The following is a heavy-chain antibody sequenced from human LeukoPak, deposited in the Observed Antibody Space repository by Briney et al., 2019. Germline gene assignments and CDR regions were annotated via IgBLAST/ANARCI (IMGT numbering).Heavy chain of an antibody. J-gene: IGHJ4*02. V-gene: IGHV3-66*02. D-gene: IGHD3-10*01. CDR3: ARDFWSLAGPLLWFGELFDN. CDR2: IYSGGST. Sequence: PGGSLRLSCAASGFTVSSNYMSWVRQAPGKGLEWVSVIYSGGSTYYADSVKGRFTISRDNSKNTLYLQMNSLRAEDTAVYYCARDFWSLAGPLLWFGELFDNWGQGTLVTVSS. CDR1: GFTVSSNY.